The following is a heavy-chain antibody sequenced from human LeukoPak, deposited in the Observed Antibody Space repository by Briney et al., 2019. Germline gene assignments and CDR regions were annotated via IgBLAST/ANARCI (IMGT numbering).Heavy chain of an antibody. V-gene: IGHV3-7*01. D-gene: IGHD3-10*01. J-gene: IGHJ4*02. CDR2: IKQDGSEK. CDR1: GFTFSSYW. Sequence: GGSLRLSCAASGFTFSSYWMSWVRQAPGKGLEWVANIKQDGSEKYYVDSVKGRFTISRDNAKNSLYLQMNSLRAEDTAVYYCARDSTYPMVRGVMGSDYWGQGTLVTVSS. CDR3: ARDSTYPMVRGVMGSDY.